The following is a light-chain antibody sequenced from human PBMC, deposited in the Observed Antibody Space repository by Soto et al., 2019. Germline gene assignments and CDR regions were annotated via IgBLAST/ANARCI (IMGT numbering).Light chain of an antibody. V-gene: IGKV1-39*01. CDR3: QQSSRDPIT. CDR2: AAS. CDR1: QGITID. J-gene: IGKJ5*01. Sequence: IKRTQSLSSLSASVEDRVTITCRASQGITIDLGWYQQQPGKAPKRLIYAASSLQSGVPSRFSGSGGGTDFTLSISSVQPEDFATYFCQQSSRDPITFGQGTRLEIK.